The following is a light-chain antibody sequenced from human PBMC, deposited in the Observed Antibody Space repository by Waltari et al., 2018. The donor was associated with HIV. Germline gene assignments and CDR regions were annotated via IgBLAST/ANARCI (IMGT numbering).Light chain of an antibody. CDR1: QSVSSSF. CDR2: GAN. V-gene: IGKV3-20*01. Sequence: EILLTHSPDTLSLFPVVGATLSCRASQSVSSSFLAWYQQKPGQAPRLLIFGANTRATGIADRFSGSGSGTDFTLIINRLEPEDFAVYHCQQYGTSPQTFGQGTKVEIK. CDR3: QQYGTSPQT. J-gene: IGKJ1*01.